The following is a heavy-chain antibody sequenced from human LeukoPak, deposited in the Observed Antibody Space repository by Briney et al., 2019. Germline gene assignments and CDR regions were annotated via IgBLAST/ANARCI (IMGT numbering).Heavy chain of an antibody. D-gene: IGHD5-18*01. CDR1: GGSIDSSSYY. CDR2: IYYSGAT. CDR3: ARTQSDRGYSYGPYYYYYMDV. Sequence: SETLSPTCTVSGGSIDSSSYYWGWVRQPPGKGLEWIGSIYYSGATYYNPSLKSRVSILADTSKNHFSLKLSSVTAADTAVYYCARTQSDRGYSYGPYYYYYMDVWGKGTTVTISS. J-gene: IGHJ6*03. V-gene: IGHV4-39*07.